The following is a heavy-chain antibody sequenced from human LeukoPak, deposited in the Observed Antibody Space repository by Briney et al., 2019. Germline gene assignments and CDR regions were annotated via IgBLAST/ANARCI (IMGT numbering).Heavy chain of an antibody. CDR2: ILGSGGGT. D-gene: IGHD3-10*01. CDR3: ATTPGAYYYYHMDV. V-gene: IGHV3-23*01. Sequence: GGSLRLSCAASGFTFSTYVMTWVCQAPGKGLEWVSAILGSGGGTYYTDSVKGRFTTSRDNSKNTLYLQMNSLRAEDTAVYYCATTPGAYYYYHMDVWGQGTTVTVSS. CDR1: GFTFSTYV. J-gene: IGHJ6*02.